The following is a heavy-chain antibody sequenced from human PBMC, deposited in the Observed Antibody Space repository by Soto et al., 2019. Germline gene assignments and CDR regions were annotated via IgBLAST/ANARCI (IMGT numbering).Heavy chain of an antibody. V-gene: IGHV3-21*01. J-gene: IGHJ4*02. Sequence: PGGSLRLSCAASGFTFSSYSMNWVRQAPGKGLEWVSSISSSSSYIYYADSVKGRFTISRDNAKNSLYLQMNSLRAEDTAVYYCASPMAYSGTPGRFDYWGQGTLVTVSS. CDR1: GFTFSSYS. CDR2: ISSSSSYI. D-gene: IGHD1-26*01. CDR3: ASPMAYSGTPGRFDY.